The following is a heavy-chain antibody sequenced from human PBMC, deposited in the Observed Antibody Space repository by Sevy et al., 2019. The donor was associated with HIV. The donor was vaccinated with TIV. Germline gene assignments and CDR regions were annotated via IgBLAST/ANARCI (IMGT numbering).Heavy chain of an antibody. CDR3: AREGQRRTGDAFDI. D-gene: IGHD3-16*01. CDR2: IIPIFGTA. J-gene: IGHJ3*02. CDR1: GGTFSSYA. V-gene: IGHV1-69*13. Sequence: ASVKVSCKASGGTFSSYAISWVRQAPGQGLEWMGGIIPIFGTANYAQKFQGRVTITADESTSTAYMELSSLRSEDTAVYYCAREGQRRTGDAFDIWGQGTMVTVSS.